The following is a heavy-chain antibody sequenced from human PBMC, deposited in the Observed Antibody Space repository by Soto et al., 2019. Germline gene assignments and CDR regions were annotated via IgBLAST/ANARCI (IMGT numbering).Heavy chain of an antibody. CDR2: VYYTGTT. CDR1: GGSISSYF. D-gene: IGHD6-13*01. Sequence: PSETLSLTCTVSGGSISSYFYIWVRQPTGKGLEWIGSVYYTGTTDYNPSLKSRVTISVDTSKTQFSMNLRSVTAAATAVYYCARDLAAVTRAFDYWGRGTLVTVSS. V-gene: IGHV4-59*01. CDR3: ARDLAAVTRAFDY. J-gene: IGHJ4*02.